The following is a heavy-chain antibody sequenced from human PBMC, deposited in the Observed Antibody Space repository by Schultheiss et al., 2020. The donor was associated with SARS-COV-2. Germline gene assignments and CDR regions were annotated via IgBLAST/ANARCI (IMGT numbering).Heavy chain of an antibody. D-gene: IGHD1-26*01. CDR3: AKWGLVGAVDY. V-gene: IGHV3-30*18. CDR2: ISYDGSNK. CDR1: GFTFSSYG. Sequence: GESMKISCAASGFTFSSYGMHWVRQAPGKGLEWVAVISYDGSNKYYADSVKGRFTISRDNSKNTLYLQMNSLRAEDTAVYYCAKWGLVGAVDYWGQGTLVTVSS. J-gene: IGHJ4*02.